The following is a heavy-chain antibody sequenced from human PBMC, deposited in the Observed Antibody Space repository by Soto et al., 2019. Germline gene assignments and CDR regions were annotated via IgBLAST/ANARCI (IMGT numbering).Heavy chain of an antibody. CDR3: ARQVTGLMGYAYDI. V-gene: IGHV4-4*02. CDR2: IYHSGSA. Sequence: SETLSLTCLVSGQHIKSNFWWAWVRQSPGKDLEWIGEIYHSGSAIYTPSLKNRVTLSLDESKNEFSLNMDSVTAADTAIYYCARQVTGLMGYAYDIWGQGTMVTVSS. CDR1: GQHIKSNFW. J-gene: IGHJ3*02. D-gene: IGHD2-8*02.